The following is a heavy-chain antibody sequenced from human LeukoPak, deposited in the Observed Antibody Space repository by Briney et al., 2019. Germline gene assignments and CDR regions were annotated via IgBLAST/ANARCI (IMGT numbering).Heavy chain of an antibody. Sequence: GRSLRLSCAASGFTFSSDGMHWVRQAPGKGLECVAVISYDGSNKYYADSVKGRFTISRDNSKNTLYLQMNSLRAEDTAVYYCAKDSPAEYSSALDYWGQGTLVTVSS. CDR1: GFTFSSDG. V-gene: IGHV3-30*18. D-gene: IGHD6-6*01. CDR2: ISYDGSNK. CDR3: AKDSPAEYSSALDY. J-gene: IGHJ4*02.